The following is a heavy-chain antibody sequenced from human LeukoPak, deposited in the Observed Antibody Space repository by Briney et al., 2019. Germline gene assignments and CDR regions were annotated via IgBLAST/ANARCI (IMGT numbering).Heavy chain of an antibody. CDR1: GCTFSSYA. J-gene: IGHJ4*02. V-gene: IGHV1-69*05. D-gene: IGHD6-19*01. CDR3: AREDGWYDY. Sequence: SVKVSFKASGCTFSSYAINWVRQPPGQGLEWMGGIIPIFGTANYAQKFQGRVKITTDESTSTAYMELSGLRSEDTAVYYCAREDGWYDYWGQGTLVTVSS. CDR2: IIPIFGTA.